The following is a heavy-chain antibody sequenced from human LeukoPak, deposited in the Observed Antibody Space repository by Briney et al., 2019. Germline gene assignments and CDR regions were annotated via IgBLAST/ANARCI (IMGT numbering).Heavy chain of an antibody. J-gene: IGHJ4*02. D-gene: IGHD3-3*01. CDR3: AGVAD. CDR2: ISGSGGST. CDR1: GFTFDDYA. Sequence: GGSLRLSCAASGFTFDDYAMHWVRQAPGKGLEWVSGISGSGGSTYYADSVKGRFTISRDNSKNTLYLQMNSLRAEDTAVYYCAGVADWGQGTLVTVSS. V-gene: IGHV3-23*01.